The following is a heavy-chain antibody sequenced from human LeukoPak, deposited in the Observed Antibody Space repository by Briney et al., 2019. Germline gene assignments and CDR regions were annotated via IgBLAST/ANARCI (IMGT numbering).Heavy chain of an antibody. V-gene: IGHV3-48*03. J-gene: IGHJ6*03. CDR2: ISSSGSTM. CDR1: GFTFSSYE. Sequence: GGSLRLSCAASGFTFSSYEMNWVRQAPGKGLERVSYISSSGSTMYYADSVKGRFTISRDNAKNSLSLQMNSLRAEDTAVYYCARSPAGANYYLDVWGKGTTVTISS. D-gene: IGHD1-14*01. CDR3: ARSPAGANYYLDV.